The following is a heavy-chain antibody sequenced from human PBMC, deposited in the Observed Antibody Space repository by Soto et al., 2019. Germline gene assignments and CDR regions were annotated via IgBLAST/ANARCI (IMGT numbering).Heavy chain of an antibody. D-gene: IGHD1-26*01. CDR1: GFTFSIYA. V-gene: IGHV3-23*01. CDR3: AKDSAGTALGAFNI. J-gene: IGHJ3*02. CDR2: ISDGGGTT. Sequence: GGSLRLSCAASGFTFSIYAMTWVRQAPGKGLEWVSVISDGGGTTYYADSVKGRFTISRDNSKNTVYLQMNSLRAEDTAVYYCAKDSAGTALGAFNIWGQGTMVTVSS.